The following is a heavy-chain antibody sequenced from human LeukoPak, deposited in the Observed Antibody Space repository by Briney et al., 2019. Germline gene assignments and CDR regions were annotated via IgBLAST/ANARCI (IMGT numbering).Heavy chain of an antibody. J-gene: IGHJ5*02. Sequence: ASVKVSCKASGYTFTSYDINWVRQATGQGLEWMGWMNPNSGGTNYAQKFQGRVTMARDTSISTAYMELSRLSSDDTAVYYCARAARIAAGGTGCFDPWGQGTLVTVSS. D-gene: IGHD6-25*01. CDR1: GYTFTSYD. CDR2: MNPNSGGT. V-gene: IGHV1-2*02. CDR3: ARAARIAAGGTGCFDP.